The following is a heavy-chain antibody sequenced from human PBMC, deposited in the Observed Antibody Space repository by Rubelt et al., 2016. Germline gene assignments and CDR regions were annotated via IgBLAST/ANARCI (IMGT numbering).Heavy chain of an antibody. CDR1: GFNFSNYA. D-gene: IGHD2-2*01. V-gene: IGHV3-23*04. Sequence: EVQLVESGGGLVQPGESLRLSCAVSGFNFSNYAMSWVRQAPGKGLEWVSSVSGGGGGSVYYADSVKGRFTISRDNSKGTLYLQMNSLRAEDTAVDYCAMRVVPSNPGGFDYWGQGTLVTVSS. CDR2: VSGGGGGSV. J-gene: IGHJ4*02. CDR3: AMRVVPSNPGGFDY.